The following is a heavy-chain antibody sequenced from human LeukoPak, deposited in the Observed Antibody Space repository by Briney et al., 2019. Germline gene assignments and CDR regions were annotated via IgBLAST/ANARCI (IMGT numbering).Heavy chain of an antibody. CDR2: IHNDGST. D-gene: IGHD3-3*02. Sequence: PGGSLRLSCAASGFTFSSYGMHWVRQAPGKGLEWVSVIHNDGSTYYAESVKGRFTISRDNSKNTLYLQMNSLRVEDTAVYYCAALARDYWGQGILVTVSS. CDR3: AALARDY. J-gene: IGHJ4*02. CDR1: GFTFSSYG. V-gene: IGHV3-NL1*01.